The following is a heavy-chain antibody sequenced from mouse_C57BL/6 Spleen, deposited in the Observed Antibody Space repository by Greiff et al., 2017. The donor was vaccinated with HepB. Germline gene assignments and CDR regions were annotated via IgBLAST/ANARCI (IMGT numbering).Heavy chain of an antibody. CDR2: ISDGGSYT. D-gene: IGHD1-1*01. CDR3: SSDRGVVAPWYFDV. J-gene: IGHJ1*03. CDR1: GFTFSSYA. V-gene: IGHV5-4*03. Sequence: DVMLVESGGGLVKPGGSLKLSCAASGFTFSSYAMSWVRQTPEKRLEWVATISDGGSYTYYPDNVKGRFTISRDNAKNKLYLQMSHLKSEDTAMYYCSSDRGVVAPWYFDVWGTGTTVTVSS.